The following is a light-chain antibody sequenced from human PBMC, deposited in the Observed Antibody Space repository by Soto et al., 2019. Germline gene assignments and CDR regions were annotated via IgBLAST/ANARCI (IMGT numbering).Light chain of an antibody. J-gene: IGLJ2*01. Sequence: QSALAQPASVSGSPGLSITISCTGISTDVGSHDLVSWYKHPPGKAPKLIIYEGSKRPSGVSNRFSGSKSGNTASLTISWLQAEDEADYYCCSYAGSSALLFGGGTKLTVL. CDR1: STDVGSHDL. CDR3: CSYAGSSALL. V-gene: IGLV2-23*01. CDR2: EGS.